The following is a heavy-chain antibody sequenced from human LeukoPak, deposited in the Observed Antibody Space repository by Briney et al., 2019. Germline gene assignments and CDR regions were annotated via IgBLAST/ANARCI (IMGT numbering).Heavy chain of an antibody. Sequence: PGGSLRLSCAASGFTPSSYWMYWVRQAPGKGLVWVSRINSDGSSTSYADSVKGRFTISRDNAKNTLYLQMNSLRAEDTAVYYCASSPTVGATVDYWGQGTLVTVSS. D-gene: IGHD1-26*01. CDR1: GFTPSSYW. CDR2: INSDGSST. V-gene: IGHV3-74*01. J-gene: IGHJ4*02. CDR3: ASSPTVGATVDY.